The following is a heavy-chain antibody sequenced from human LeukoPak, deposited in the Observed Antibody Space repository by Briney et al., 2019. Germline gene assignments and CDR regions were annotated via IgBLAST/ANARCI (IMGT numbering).Heavy chain of an antibody. J-gene: IGHJ4*02. CDR3: AKGGNYCSGGSCYFEY. V-gene: IGHV3-9*03. Sequence: PGRSLRLSCAASGFSFEDYVMHWVRQVPGKGLEWVSSISWNSGYIDYADFVQGLFTISRDNAKNSLYLQMNSLTTEDMALYYCAKGGNYCSGGSCYFEYWGQGTLVTVSS. D-gene: IGHD2-15*01. CDR2: ISWNSGYI. CDR1: GFSFEDYV.